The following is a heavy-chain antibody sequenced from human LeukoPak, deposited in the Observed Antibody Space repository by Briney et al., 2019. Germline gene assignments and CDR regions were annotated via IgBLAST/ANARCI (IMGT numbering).Heavy chain of an antibody. CDR3: ARDHGFSSSWYRRNNWFDP. Sequence: PGGSLRLSCAASGFTFSSYSMNWVRQAPGKGLEWVSSISSSSSYIYYADSVKGRFTISRDNAKNSLYLQMNSLRAEDTAVYYCARDHGFSSSWYRRNNWFDPWGQGTLVTVSS. CDR2: ISSSSSYI. V-gene: IGHV3-21*01. CDR1: GFTFSSYS. D-gene: IGHD6-13*01. J-gene: IGHJ5*02.